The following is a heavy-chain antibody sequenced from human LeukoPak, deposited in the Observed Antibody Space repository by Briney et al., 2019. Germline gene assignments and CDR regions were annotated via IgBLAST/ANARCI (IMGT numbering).Heavy chain of an antibody. V-gene: IGHV1-2*02. CDR1: GYTFTDYY. CDR3: ATADVNGYSSVWYSFVY. Sequence: GASVNVSCKHVGYTFTDYYMHWLRQAPGQGLEWMGWINPNSGGTNYAQKFQDRVTMTRDTSISTAYMELNRLRADDTAVYYCATADVNGYSSVWYSFVYWGQGTLVTVSS. J-gene: IGHJ4*02. D-gene: IGHD6-25*01. CDR2: INPNSGGT.